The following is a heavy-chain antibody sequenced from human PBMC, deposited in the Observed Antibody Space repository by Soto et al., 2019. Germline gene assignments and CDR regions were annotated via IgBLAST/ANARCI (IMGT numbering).Heavy chain of an antibody. CDR2: IYYSGNT. CDR3: AQALVFTGGDGFDI. D-gene: IGHD1-1*01. J-gene: IGHJ3*02. CDR1: GGSITTGGRY. Sequence: QVRLQEWGPGLVKPSQTLSLKCSVSGGSITTGGRYWSWIRQLPGKGLEWIGDIYYSGNTYYNASLKRRDTISVEAAKIQFSLKLCSVTAADTAVYYCAQALVFTGGDGFDIWGQGRLVTVSS. V-gene: IGHV4-31*02.